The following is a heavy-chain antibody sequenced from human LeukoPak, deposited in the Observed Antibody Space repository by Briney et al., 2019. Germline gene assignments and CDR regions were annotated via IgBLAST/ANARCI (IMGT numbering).Heavy chain of an antibody. Sequence: LSXAASGFTFSDNYMSWIRRAPGXXLXXVSYISSSGSSIFYADSVKGRFTFSRDNARNSLFLQMNSLRVEDTAVYYCAKSRGALLFTNLDYWGQGTLLTVSS. V-gene: IGHV3-11*01. J-gene: IGHJ4*02. CDR2: ISSSGSSI. CDR1: GFTFSDNY. CDR3: AKSRGALLFTNLDY. D-gene: IGHD3-10*01.